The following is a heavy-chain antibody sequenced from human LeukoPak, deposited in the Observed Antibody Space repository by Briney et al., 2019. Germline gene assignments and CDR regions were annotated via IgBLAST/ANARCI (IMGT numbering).Heavy chain of an antibody. CDR1: GGSISSGGYS. D-gene: IGHD4-17*01. CDR2: IYYSGST. Sequence: PSETLSLTCAVSGGSISSGGYSWSWIRQPPGKGLEWIGYIYYSGSTYYNPSLKSRVTISVDTSKNQFSLKLSSVTAADTAVYYCAREGAVTTGRGKEGYNWFDPWGQGTLVTVSS. V-gene: IGHV4-30-4*07. CDR3: AREGAVTTGRGKEGYNWFDP. J-gene: IGHJ5*02.